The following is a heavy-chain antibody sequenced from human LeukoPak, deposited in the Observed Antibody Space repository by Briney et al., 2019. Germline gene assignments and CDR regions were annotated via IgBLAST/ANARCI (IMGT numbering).Heavy chain of an antibody. J-gene: IGHJ4*02. CDR3: ASLIPPYCGGDCYSQDY. CDR2: INTNTGNP. CDR1: GYTFTSYA. D-gene: IGHD2-21*02. V-gene: IGHV7-4-1*02. Sequence: ASVKVSCKASGYTFTSYAMNWVRQAPGQGLEWMGWINTNTGNPTYAQGFTGRFVFSLDTSVSTAYLQISSLEAEDTAVYYCASLIPPYCGGDCYSQDYWGQGTLVTVSS.